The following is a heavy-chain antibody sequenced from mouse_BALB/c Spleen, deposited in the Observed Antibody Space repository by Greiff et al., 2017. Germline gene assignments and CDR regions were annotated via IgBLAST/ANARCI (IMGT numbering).Heavy chain of an antibody. D-gene: IGHD1-1*01. J-gene: IGHJ4*01. CDR1: GYTFTTYP. CDR2: FHPYNDDT. Sequence: VKLMESGAELVKPGASVKMSCKAFGYTFTTYPLEWMKQNHGKSLEWIGNFHPYNDDTKYNEKFKGKAKLTVETSSSTVYLELSRLTSDDSAVYYCARGGDYYGSSYAMDYWGQGTSVTVSS. CDR3: ARGGDYYGSSYAMDY. V-gene: IGHV1-47*01.